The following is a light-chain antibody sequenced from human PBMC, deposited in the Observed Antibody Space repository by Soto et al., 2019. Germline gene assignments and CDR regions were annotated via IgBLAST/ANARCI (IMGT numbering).Light chain of an antibody. CDR2: DVS. Sequence: QSALTQPASVSGSPGQAITISCTGTSSDVGGYNYVSWYQQHPAKVPKLMIYDVSNRPSGVSNRFSGSKSGNTASLTISGLQAEDEADYYCSSYTSSNTLVFGGGTKLTVL. CDR1: SSDVGGYNY. CDR3: SSYTSSNTLV. J-gene: IGLJ2*01. V-gene: IGLV2-14*03.